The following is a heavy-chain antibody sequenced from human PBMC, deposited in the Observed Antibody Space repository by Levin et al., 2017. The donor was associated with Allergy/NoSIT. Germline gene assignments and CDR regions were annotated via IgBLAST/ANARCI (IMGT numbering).Heavy chain of an antibody. CDR2: ISSSSSYT. J-gene: IGHJ5*02. V-gene: IGHV3-11*05. CDR3: ARGKGFGELLGFDP. Sequence: GGSLRLSCAASGFTFSDYYMSWIRQAPGKGLEWVSYISSSSSYTNYADSVKGRFTISRDNAKNSLYLQMNSLGAEDTAVYYCARGKGFGELLGFDPWGQGTLVTVSS. CDR1: GFTFSDYY. D-gene: IGHD3-10*01.